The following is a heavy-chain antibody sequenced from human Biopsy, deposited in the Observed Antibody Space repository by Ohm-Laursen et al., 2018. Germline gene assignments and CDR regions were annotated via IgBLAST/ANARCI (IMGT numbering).Heavy chain of an antibody. V-gene: IGHV4-4*07. CDR3: VRGGSGSFPFDY. CDR1: GGSINSYY. Sequence: GTLSLTCTVSGGSINSYYWSWMRQPAGKGLEWIGRLFTSGTTNYSPSLNNRVTMSVDTSKNQFSLRLTSVTAADAAVYYCVRGGSGSFPFDYWGPGTLVTVSS. D-gene: IGHD3-10*01. J-gene: IGHJ4*02. CDR2: LFTSGTT.